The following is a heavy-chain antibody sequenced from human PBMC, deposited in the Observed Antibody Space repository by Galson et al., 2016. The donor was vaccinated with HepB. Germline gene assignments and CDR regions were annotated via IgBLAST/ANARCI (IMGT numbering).Heavy chain of an antibody. D-gene: IGHD3-3*01. CDR1: GGSITSFF. V-gene: IGHV4-59*01. CDR2: IFYNGTT. CDR3: ARAHPGVTVFGVFIPRYFDQ. Sequence: SETLSLTCTAPGGSITSFFWSWVRQPPGKGLEWIGDIFYNGTTDYNPSLESRVTISVDTSKSQFSLRVRSLTPADTAVYFCARAHPGVTVFGVFIPRYFDQWGQG. J-gene: IGHJ4*02.